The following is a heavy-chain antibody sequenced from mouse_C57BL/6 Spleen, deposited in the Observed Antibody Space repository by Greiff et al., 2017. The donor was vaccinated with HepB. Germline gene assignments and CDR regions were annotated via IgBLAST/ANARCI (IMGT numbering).Heavy chain of an antibody. CDR1: GYTFTSYW. D-gene: IGHD2-4*01. J-gene: IGHJ4*01. Sequence: VQLQQSGAELVKPGASVKMSCKASGYTFTSYWITWVKQRPGQGLEWIGDIYPGSGSTNYNEKFKSKATLTVDTSSSTAYMQLSSLTSEDSAVYYCARSFYDYDGGYAMDYWGQGTSVTVSS. CDR2: IYPGSGST. V-gene: IGHV1-55*01. CDR3: ARSFYDYDGGYAMDY.